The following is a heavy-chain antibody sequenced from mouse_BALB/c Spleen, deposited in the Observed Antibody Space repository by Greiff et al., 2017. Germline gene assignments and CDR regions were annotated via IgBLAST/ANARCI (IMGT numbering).Heavy chain of an antibody. D-gene: IGHD2-3*01. CDR2: IYPGNVNT. CDR3: ARRVYDGYFFAY. Sequence: QVQLQQSGPELVKPGASVRISCKASGYTFTSYYIHWVKQRPGQGLEWIGWIYPGNVNTKYNEKFKGKATLTADKSSSTAYMQLSSLTSEDSAVYFCARRVYDGYFFAYWGQGTLVTVSA. CDR1: GYTFTSYY. V-gene: IGHV1S56*01. J-gene: IGHJ3*01.